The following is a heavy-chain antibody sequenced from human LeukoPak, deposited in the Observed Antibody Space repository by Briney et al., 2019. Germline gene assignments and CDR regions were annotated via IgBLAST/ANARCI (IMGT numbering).Heavy chain of an antibody. CDR2: SYESGST. D-gene: IGHD3-10*01. J-gene: IGHJ5*02. V-gene: IGHV4-39*01. Sequence: PSETLSLTCTVSGGSIRSSYYYWGWIRYRAGKGLEWIGRSYESGSTYYDLSLRSRVTISLDTSKNQFSLKLNSVTAADTAVYYCARHYGPWAQGTLVTVSS. CDR3: ARHYGP. CDR1: GGSIRSSYYY.